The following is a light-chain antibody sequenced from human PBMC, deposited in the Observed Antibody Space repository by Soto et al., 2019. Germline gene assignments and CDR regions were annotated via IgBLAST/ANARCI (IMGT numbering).Light chain of an antibody. CDR3: QQYNNWPPTWT. CDR1: QSVSSY. Sequence: EIVLTQSPDTLSLSPGERATLSCRASQSVSSYLAWYQQKPGQAPRLLIYDASNRATGIPARFSGSGSGTEFTLTISSLQSEDFAVYYCQQYNNWPPTWTFGQGIKVDIK. J-gene: IGKJ1*01. V-gene: IGKV3D-15*01. CDR2: DAS.